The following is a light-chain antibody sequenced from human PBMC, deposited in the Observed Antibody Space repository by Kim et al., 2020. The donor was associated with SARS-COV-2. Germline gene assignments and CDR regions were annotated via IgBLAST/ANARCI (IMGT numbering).Light chain of an antibody. V-gene: IGLV2-14*03. CDR2: DVN. Sequence: GQSISITCTGTSSNIGSYNYVSWHQQHPDKAPKHMIYDVNKRPSGISSRFSGSKSGSTASLTISGLQAEDEADYYCSSFTTRSTLVFGGGTKVTVL. J-gene: IGLJ3*02. CDR3: SSFTTRSTLV. CDR1: SSNIGSYNY.